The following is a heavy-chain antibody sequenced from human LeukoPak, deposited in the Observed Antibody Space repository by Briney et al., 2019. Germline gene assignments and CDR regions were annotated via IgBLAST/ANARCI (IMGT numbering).Heavy chain of an antibody. Sequence: GGSLRLSCAASGFTFSSYSMNWVRQAPGKGLEWVSSISRSGRHTYYAGSVKGRFTISRDNAKNSPYLQMNSLRAEDTAVYYCARGDNYHRVWGQGTMVTVSS. V-gene: IGHV3-21*01. J-gene: IGHJ3*01. CDR3: ARGDNYHRV. CDR2: ISRSGRHT. D-gene: IGHD1-20*01. CDR1: GFTFSSYS.